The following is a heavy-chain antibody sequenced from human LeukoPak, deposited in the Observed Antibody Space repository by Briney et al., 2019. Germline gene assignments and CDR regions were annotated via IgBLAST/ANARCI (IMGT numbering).Heavy chain of an antibody. CDR1: GYTFTGYY. V-gene: IGHV1-2*02. CDR2: INPNSGGT. CDR3: ARVGSSSWSAEYFQH. Sequence: GASVKVSCKASGYTFTGYYMHWVRQAPGQGLEWMGWINPNSGGTNYAQKFQGRDTMTRDTSISTAYMELSRLRSDDTAVYYCARVGSSSWSAEYFQHWGQGTLVTVSS. J-gene: IGHJ1*01. D-gene: IGHD6-13*01.